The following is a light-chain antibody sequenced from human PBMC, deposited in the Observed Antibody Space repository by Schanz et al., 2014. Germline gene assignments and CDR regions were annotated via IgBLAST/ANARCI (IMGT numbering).Light chain of an antibody. CDR2: SNN. J-gene: IGLJ3*02. CDR1: SSNIGSNT. Sequence: SVLTQPPSASGTPGQRVTISCSGSSSNIGSNTVNWYQQLPGTAPKLLIYSNNQRPSGVPDRFSGSKSGTSASLAISGLQSEDEADYYCAAWDDSLQGWVFGGGTKVTVL. CDR3: AAWDDSLQGWV. V-gene: IGLV1-44*01.